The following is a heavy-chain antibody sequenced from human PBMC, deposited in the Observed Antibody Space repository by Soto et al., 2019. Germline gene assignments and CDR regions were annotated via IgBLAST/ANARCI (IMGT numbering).Heavy chain of an antibody. D-gene: IGHD5-18*01. CDR1: GDSVSSNSAA. J-gene: IGHJ4*02. V-gene: IGHV6-1*01. Sequence: KQSQTLSLTCAISGDSVSSNSAAWNWIRQSPSRGLEWLGRTYYRSKWYNDYAVSVKSRITINPDTSKNQFSLQLNSVTPEDTAVYYCARHGRIQLWSYFDYWGQGTLVTVSS. CDR3: ARHGRIQLWSYFDY. CDR2: TYYRSKWYN.